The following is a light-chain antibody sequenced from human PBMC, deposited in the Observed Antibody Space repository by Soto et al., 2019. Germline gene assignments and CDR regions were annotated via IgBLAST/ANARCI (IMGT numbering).Light chain of an antibody. CDR2: GAS. CDR1: QSISDN. V-gene: IGKV3-15*01. J-gene: IGKJ5*01. Sequence: EIVLTQSPATLSLSPGERVTLSCRASQSISDNLAWSQQKPGQPPRLLIYGASVRATGVPARFRGSGSGTEFTLTITSLQSEDFAVYYCQQYDNWPPFTFGQGTRLEIK. CDR3: QQYDNWPPFT.